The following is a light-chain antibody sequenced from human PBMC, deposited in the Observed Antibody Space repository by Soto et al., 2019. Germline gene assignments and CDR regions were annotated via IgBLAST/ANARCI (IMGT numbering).Light chain of an antibody. V-gene: IGLV2-8*01. Sequence: QSLLSQPASSSGSPGQSVTISCTGTISDVGAYIFVSWYQQHPGKAPKLMVYDVNRRPPGVPDRFFGSKSGNTASLTVSGLQAEDEADYYCVSFAGGTYVFGTGTKVTV. CDR3: VSFAGGTYV. CDR2: DVN. CDR1: ISDVGAYIF. J-gene: IGLJ1*01.